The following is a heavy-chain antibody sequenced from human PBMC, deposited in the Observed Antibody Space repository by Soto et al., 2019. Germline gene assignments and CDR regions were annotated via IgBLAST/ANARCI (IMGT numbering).Heavy chain of an antibody. CDR3: ARGPAGYSSS. V-gene: IGHV4-34*01. CDR1: GGSFSGYY. J-gene: IGHJ4*02. D-gene: IGHD6-13*01. Sequence: SETLSLTCAVYGGSFSGYYWSWIRQPPGKGLEWIGEINHSGSTNYNPSLKSRVTISVDTSKNQFSLKPSSVTAADTAVYYCARGPAGYSSSWGQGTLVTVSS. CDR2: INHSGST.